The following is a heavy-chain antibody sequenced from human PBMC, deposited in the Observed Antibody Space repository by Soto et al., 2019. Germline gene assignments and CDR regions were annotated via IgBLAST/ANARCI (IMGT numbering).Heavy chain of an antibody. V-gene: IGHV1-46*01. D-gene: IGHD3-10*01. CDR3: ARDWELGY. CDR1: GFPFTTYY. J-gene: IGHJ4*01. CDR2: INPSGDAT. Sequence: QVLLVQSGAEVKKPGASVKVSCKASGFPFTTYYMHWVRQAPGQGLEWMGVINPSGDATTYAQSLQGRVTMTKDTSASTVYMELSSLRSEDTAVYYCARDWELGYWGHGTLVTVSS.